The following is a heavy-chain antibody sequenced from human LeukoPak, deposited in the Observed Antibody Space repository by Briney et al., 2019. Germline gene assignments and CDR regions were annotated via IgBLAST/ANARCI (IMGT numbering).Heavy chain of an antibody. Sequence: PGGSLRLSCTASGFTFGDYAMSWVRQAPGKGLEWVGFIRSKAYGGTTEYAASVKGRFTISRDDSKSIAYLQMNSLKTEDTAVYYCTRAPYDDSFDYWGQGTLVTVSS. J-gene: IGHJ4*02. CDR2: IRSKAYGGTT. CDR3: TRAPYDDSFDY. D-gene: IGHD4-17*01. CDR1: GFTFGDYA. V-gene: IGHV3-49*04.